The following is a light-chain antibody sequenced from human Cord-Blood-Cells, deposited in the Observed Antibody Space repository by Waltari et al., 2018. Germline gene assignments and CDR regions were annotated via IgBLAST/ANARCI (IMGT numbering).Light chain of an antibody. CDR1: SSDVGGYNY. J-gene: IGLJ3*02. CDR3: SSYTSSSTWV. Sequence: QSALTQPASVSGSPGQSITISCTGTSSDVGGYNYVSWYQQHPGKAPTLMIYYVSKRPSGVSKRFSGSKSGNTASLTISGLQAEDEADYYCSSYTSSSTWVFGGGTKLTVL. V-gene: IGLV2-14*01. CDR2: YVS.